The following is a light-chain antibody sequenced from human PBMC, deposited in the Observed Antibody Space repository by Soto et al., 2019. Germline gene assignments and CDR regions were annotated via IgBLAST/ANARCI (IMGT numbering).Light chain of an antibody. CDR2: QVS. V-gene: IGLV2-14*01. Sequence: ALTQPASVSGSPGQSITISCTGTSSDVGNYNYVSWYQQHPGKAPQLMIFQVSNRASGVSNRFSGSKSGDTASLTISGLQAEDEADYYCSSYTTSSTLYVFGTGTKVTVL. CDR3: SSYTTSSTLYV. CDR1: SSDVGNYNY. J-gene: IGLJ1*01.